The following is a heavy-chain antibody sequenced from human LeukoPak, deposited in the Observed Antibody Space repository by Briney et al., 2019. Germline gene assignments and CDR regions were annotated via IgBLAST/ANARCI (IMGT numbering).Heavy chain of an antibody. D-gene: IGHD3-22*01. CDR2: ISAYNGNT. V-gene: IGHV1-18*01. J-gene: IGHJ4*02. CDR3: ARERGYHSSGYLYPDY. Sequence: GASVKVSCKASGYTFTSYGISWVRQAPGQGLEWMGWISAYNGNTNYAQKLQGRVTMTTDTSTSTAYMELRSLRSDDTAVYYCARERGYHSSGYLYPDYWGQGTLVTVSS. CDR1: GYTFTSYG.